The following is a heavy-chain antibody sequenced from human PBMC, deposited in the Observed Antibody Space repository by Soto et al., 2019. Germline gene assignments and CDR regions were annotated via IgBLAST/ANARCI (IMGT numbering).Heavy chain of an antibody. CDR1: GLTFSNVA. CDR2: IGGSSGTT. CDR3: AKFKGFNWNYVFDY. D-gene: IGHD1-7*01. Sequence: PGASLRLSCEVSGLTFSNVAMSWVRQAPGEGLEWAAAIGGSSGTTFYADSVKGRFSISKDFAKNMLYLQMNSVRVEDTAVYYCAKFKGFNWNYVFDYWGQGVPVTVS. V-gene: IGHV3-23*01. J-gene: IGHJ4*02.